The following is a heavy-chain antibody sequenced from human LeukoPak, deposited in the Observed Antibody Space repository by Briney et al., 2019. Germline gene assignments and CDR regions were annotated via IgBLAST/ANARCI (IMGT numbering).Heavy chain of an antibody. CDR2: IKQDGNEK. Sequence: GGSLRLSCAASGFTFSTYWMSWVRQAPGKGLEWVANIKQDGNEKYYVDSLKGRFTISRGNAKNSLYLQMNSLRAEDTAVYYCARSPGSGSYWGGTYYYYMDVWGKGTTVTVSS. V-gene: IGHV3-7*01. CDR1: GFTFSTYW. D-gene: IGHD3-10*01. CDR3: ARSPGSGSYWGGTYYYYMDV. J-gene: IGHJ6*03.